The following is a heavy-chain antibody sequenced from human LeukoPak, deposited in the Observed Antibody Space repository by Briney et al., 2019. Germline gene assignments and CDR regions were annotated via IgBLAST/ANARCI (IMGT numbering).Heavy chain of an antibody. CDR1: GGSISSGGYY. Sequence: SETLSLTCTVSGGSISSGGYYWSWIRQHPGKGLGWIGYIYYSGSTYYNPSLKSRVTISVDTSTNQFSLKLSSVTAADTAVYYCAREILMAAAATIVDYWGQGTLVTVSS. CDR2: IYYSGST. V-gene: IGHV4-31*03. CDR3: AREILMAAAATIVDY. D-gene: IGHD6-13*01. J-gene: IGHJ4*02.